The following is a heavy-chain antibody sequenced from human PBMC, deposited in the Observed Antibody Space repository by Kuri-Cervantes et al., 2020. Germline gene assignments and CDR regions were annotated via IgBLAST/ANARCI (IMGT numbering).Heavy chain of an antibody. CDR1: GFTFSSYS. CDR3: ARAFPVNYYYYGMDV. V-gene: IGHV3-48*01. Sequence: ETLSLTCAASGFTFSSYSMNWVRQAPGKGLEWVSYISSSSSTIYYADSVKGRFTISRDNAKNSLYLQMNSLRAEDTAVYYCARAFPVNYYYYGMDVWGQGTTVTVSS. D-gene: IGHD2-21*01. CDR2: ISSSSSTI. J-gene: IGHJ6*02.